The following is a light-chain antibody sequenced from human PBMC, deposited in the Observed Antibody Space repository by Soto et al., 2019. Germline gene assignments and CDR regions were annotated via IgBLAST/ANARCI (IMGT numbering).Light chain of an antibody. CDR3: QLRTT. J-gene: IGKJ1*01. V-gene: IGKV3-11*01. Sequence: ELVLTQSPPRMSLSXGEKATLSCRASQSLIKSLAWYQQKPGQAPRLLIYDASDRAAGIPARFSGSESRTDFTLTISSLEPDDFAVYYCQLRTTFGQGTKVDIK. CDR1: QSLIKS. CDR2: DAS.